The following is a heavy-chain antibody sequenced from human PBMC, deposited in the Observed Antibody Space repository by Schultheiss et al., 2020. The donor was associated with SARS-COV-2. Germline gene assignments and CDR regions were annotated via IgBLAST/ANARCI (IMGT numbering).Heavy chain of an antibody. CDR3: ASRVVVAAGLIDN. CDR1: GGSFSGYY. CDR2: IHYSGST. J-gene: IGHJ4*02. V-gene: IGHV4-34*09. Sequence: SETLSLTCAVYGGSFSGYYWSWIRQPPGKGLEWIGYIHYSGSTSYNPSLKSRVSISRDTSTNQFSLRLTSVTAADTAVYYCASRVVVAAGLIDNWGQGSRVTVSS. D-gene: IGHD2-15*01.